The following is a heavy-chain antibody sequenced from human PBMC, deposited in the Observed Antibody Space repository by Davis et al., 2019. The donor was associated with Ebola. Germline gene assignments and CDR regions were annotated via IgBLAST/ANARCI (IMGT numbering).Heavy chain of an antibody. CDR2: IYYSGST. D-gene: IGHD2-15*01. J-gene: IGHJ6*02. CDR3: ARYPFHYYYAMDV. V-gene: IGHV4-59*06. CDR1: GGSISSYY. Sequence: SETLSLTCTVSGGSISSYYWSWIRQHPGKGLEWIGYIYYSGSTYYNPSLKSRVTISVDTSKNQFSLKLSSVTAADTAVYYCARYPFHYYYAMDVWGQGTTVTVSS.